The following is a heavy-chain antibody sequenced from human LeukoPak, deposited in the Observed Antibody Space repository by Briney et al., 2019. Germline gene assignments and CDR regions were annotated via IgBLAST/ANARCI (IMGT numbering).Heavy chain of an antibody. CDR1: GFTFSSYS. V-gene: IGHV3-48*02. CDR3: ARGRSPPGVPAPGQRFDP. J-gene: IGHJ5*02. CDR2: ISSGSSAI. D-gene: IGHD6-13*01. Sequence: PGGSLRLSCAASGFTFSSYSMNWVRQAPGKGLEWVSYISSGSSAIYYADSVKGRFIISRDNAKNSLYLQMNSLGDEDTAVYYCARGRSPPGVPAPGQRFDPWGQGTLVTVSS.